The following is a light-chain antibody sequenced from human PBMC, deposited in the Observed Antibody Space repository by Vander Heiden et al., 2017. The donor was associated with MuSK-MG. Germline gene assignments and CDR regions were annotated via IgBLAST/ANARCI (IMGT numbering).Light chain of an antibody. CDR2: DAS. CDR3: QQEDNLPIT. V-gene: IGKV1-33*01. J-gene: IGKJ5*01. CDR1: QDISNY. Sequence: DIQMTQSPSSLSASVGDRVTITCQASQDISNYLNWYQQKPGKAPKLLIYDASKLETGVPSRFSGSGSGTDFTFTISSLQPEDFATYYCQQEDNLPITFGQGTLLDIK.